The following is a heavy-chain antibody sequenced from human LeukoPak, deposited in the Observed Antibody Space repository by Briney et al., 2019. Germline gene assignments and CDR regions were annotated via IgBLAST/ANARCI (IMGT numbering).Heavy chain of an antibody. Sequence: KPSETLSLTCTVSGGSISSSSYYWGWIRQPPGKGLEWIGSIYYSGSTYYNPSLKSRVTISVDTSKNQFSLKLSSVTAADTAVYYCARGRYSVSYGFSSLMYWGQGTLVTVSS. CDR3: ARGRYSVSYGFSSLMY. D-gene: IGHD1-26*01. V-gene: IGHV4-39*07. CDR1: GGSISSSSYY. J-gene: IGHJ4*02. CDR2: IYYSGST.